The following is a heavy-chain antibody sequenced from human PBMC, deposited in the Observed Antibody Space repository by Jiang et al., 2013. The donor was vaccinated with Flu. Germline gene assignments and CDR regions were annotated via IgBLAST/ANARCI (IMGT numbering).Heavy chain of an antibody. D-gene: IGHD2-15*01. CDR3: ARSWDCSSGSCYFFEY. CDR1: GFDFSTYT. V-gene: IGHV3-21*06. Sequence: VQLLESGGGLVKPGGSLRLSCSASGFDFSTYTMNWVRQAPGKGLEWVSSISRSSTYIHYADSVKGRFTISRDNAKNSLYLEMNSLRAEDTAVYYCARSWDCSSGSCYFFEYWGLGTLVHRLL. J-gene: IGHJ4*02. CDR2: ISRSSTYI.